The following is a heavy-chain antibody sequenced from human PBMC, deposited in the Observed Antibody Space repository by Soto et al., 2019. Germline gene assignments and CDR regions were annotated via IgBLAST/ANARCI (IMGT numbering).Heavy chain of an antibody. CDR3: ARDWGSEQLVTHYYGMDV. J-gene: IGHJ6*02. CDR2: INPSGGST. V-gene: IGHV1-46*01. Sequence: QVQLVQSGAEVKKPGASVKVSCKASGYTFTSYYMHWVRQAPGQGLEWMGIINPSGGSTSYAQKFQGRVTMTRDTSTSTVYMELSSLRSEDTAVYYCARDWGSEQLVTHYYGMDVWGQGTTVTVSS. CDR1: GYTFTSYY. D-gene: IGHD6-6*01.